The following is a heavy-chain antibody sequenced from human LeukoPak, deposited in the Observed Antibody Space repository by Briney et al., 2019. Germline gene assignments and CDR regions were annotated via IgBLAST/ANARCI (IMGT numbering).Heavy chain of an antibody. J-gene: IGHJ6*02. D-gene: IGHD6-13*01. V-gene: IGHV1-18*01. CDR2: ISAYNGNT. CDR3: ARDKVYSSSWPSHYGMDV. Sequence: GASVKVSCKASGYTFTSYGISWVRQAPGQGLEWMGWISAYNGNTNYAQKLQGRVTMTTDTSTSTAYMELRSLRSDDTAVYYCARDKVYSSSWPSHYGMDVWGQGTTVTVSS. CDR1: GYTFTSYG.